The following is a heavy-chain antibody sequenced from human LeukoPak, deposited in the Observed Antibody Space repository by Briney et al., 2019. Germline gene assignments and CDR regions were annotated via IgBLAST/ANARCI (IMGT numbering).Heavy chain of an antibody. Sequence: SETLSLTCTVSGGSISSSSYYWGWLRQPPGKGLEWFGSIYYGGSTYYNPSLKSRVTISVDTSKNQFSLKLSSVTAADTAVYYCASDYSNYGWFDPWGQGTLVTVSS. J-gene: IGHJ5*02. CDR1: GGSISSSSYY. CDR3: ASDYSNYGWFDP. D-gene: IGHD4-11*01. V-gene: IGHV4-39*01. CDR2: IYYGGST.